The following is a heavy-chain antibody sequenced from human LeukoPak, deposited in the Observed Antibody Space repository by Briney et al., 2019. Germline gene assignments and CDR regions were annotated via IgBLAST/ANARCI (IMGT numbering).Heavy chain of an antibody. CDR2: ISAYNGNT. CDR3: ASDLSYDSSGYSRNDAFDI. D-gene: IGHD3-22*01. Sequence: GASVKVSCKASGYTFTSYGISWVRQAPGQGLEWMGWISAYNGNTNYAQKLQGRVTMTTDTSTSTAYMELRSLRSDDTAVSYCASDLSYDSSGYSRNDAFDIWGQGTMVTVSS. V-gene: IGHV1-18*01. J-gene: IGHJ3*02. CDR1: GYTFTSYG.